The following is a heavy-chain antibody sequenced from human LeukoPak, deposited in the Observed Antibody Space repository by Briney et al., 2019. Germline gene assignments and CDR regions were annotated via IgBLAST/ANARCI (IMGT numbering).Heavy chain of an antibody. D-gene: IGHD2-8*01. CDR2: ISSGSDHT. CDR3: AKDSSRYCTNGVCWNYFDY. J-gene: IGHJ4*02. CDR1: GGTFSSYA. V-gene: IGHV3-23*01. Sequence: SCKASGGTFSSYAMHWVRQAPGKGLEWVSVISSGSDHTYYADSVKGRFAIFRDNSKNTLYLQMNSLRIEDTAIYYCAKDSSRYCTNGVCWNYFDYWGQGTLVTVSS.